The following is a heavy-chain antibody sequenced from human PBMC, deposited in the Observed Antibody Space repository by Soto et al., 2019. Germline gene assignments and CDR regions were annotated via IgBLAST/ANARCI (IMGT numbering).Heavy chain of an antibody. V-gene: IGHV3-30-3*01. D-gene: IGHD2-8*01. J-gene: IGHJ3*01. CDR2: ISYDGSNK. CDR3: AKVRLTDYLRYAPHL. CDR1: GFTFSSYA. Sequence: GGSLRLSCAASGFTFSSYAMHWVRQAPGKGLEWVAVISYDGSNKYYADSVKGRFTISRDNSKNTLYLQMNSLRAEDTAVYYCAKVRLTDYLRYAPHLGGQGTLVTVSS.